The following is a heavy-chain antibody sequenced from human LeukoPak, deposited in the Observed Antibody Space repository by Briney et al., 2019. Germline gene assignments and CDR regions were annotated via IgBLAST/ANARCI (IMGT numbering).Heavy chain of an antibody. D-gene: IGHD3-22*01. CDR3: ARGTYYYDSSGYYDY. CDR1: GYTFTGYY. J-gene: IGHJ4*02. Sequence: ASVKVSCKASGYTFTGYYMHWVRQAPEQGLEWMGRINPNSGGTNYAQKFQGRVTMTRDTSISTAYMELSGLRSDDTAVYYCARGTYYYDSSGYYDYWGQGTLVTVSS. V-gene: IGHV1-2*06. CDR2: INPNSGGT.